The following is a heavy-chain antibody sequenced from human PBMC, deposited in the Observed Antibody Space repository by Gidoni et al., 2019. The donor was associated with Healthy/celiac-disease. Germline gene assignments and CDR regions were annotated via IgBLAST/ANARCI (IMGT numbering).Heavy chain of an antibody. J-gene: IGHJ4*02. Sequence: QVQLVESGGGVVQPGRFLRLSCAASGFTFSSYGMHWVRQAPGKGLEWVAVRSYDGSNKYYADSVKGRFTISRDNSKNTLYLQMNSLRAEDTAVYYCAKDGGVYYGSGSYYMWGQGTLVTVSS. V-gene: IGHV3-30*18. CDR1: GFTFSSYG. CDR3: AKDGGVYYGSGSYYM. D-gene: IGHD3-10*01. CDR2: RSYDGSNK.